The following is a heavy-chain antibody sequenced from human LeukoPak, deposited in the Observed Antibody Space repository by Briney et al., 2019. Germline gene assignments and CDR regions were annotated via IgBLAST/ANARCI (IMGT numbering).Heavy chain of an antibody. CDR2: IGTGGNTI. CDR3: ARTSSDIVVVPTAPPNWFDP. J-gene: IGHJ5*02. V-gene: IGHV3-48*04. Sequence: GGSLRLSCAASGFSFSRYRMNWVRQAPGKGLEWVSYIGTGGNTIYYADSVKGRFTISRDNAKNSLYLQMNSLRAEDTAVYYCARTSSDIVVVPTAPPNWFDPWGQGTLVTVSS. CDR1: GFSFSRYR. D-gene: IGHD2-2*01.